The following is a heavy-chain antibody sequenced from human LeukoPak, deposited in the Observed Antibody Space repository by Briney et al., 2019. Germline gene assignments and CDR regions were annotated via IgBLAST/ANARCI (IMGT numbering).Heavy chain of an antibody. J-gene: IGHJ4*02. D-gene: IGHD6-19*01. Sequence: PGGSLRLSCAASGFTFSGFWMHWVRQAPGKGLVWVSCISFDGSDATYADSVKGRFTIFRDNAKNTLYLQMNSLRAEDTAVYYCARDGVAVAGIDYWGQGTLVTVSS. V-gene: IGHV3-74*01. CDR2: ISFDGSDA. CDR3: ARDGVAVAGIDY. CDR1: GFTFSGFW.